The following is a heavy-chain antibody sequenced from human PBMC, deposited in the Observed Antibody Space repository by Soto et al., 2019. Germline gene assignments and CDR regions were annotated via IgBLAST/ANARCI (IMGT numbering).Heavy chain of an antibody. D-gene: IGHD3-22*01. J-gene: IGHJ3*02. CDR3: ARSAIVVERGGAFDI. CDR2: IYPGDSDT. Sequence: GESLKISCKGSEYSFTSYWIGWVRQMPGKGLEWMGIIYPGDSDTRYSPSFQGQVTISADKSISTAYLQWSSLKASDTAMYYCARSAIVVERGGAFDIWGQGTMVTVSS. V-gene: IGHV5-51*01. CDR1: EYSFTSYW.